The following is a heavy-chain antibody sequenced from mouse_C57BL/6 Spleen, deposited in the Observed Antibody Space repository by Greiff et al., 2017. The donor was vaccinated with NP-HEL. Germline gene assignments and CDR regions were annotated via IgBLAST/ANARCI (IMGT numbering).Heavy chain of an antibody. Sequence: VQRVESGAELAKPGASVKLSCKASGYTFTSYWMHWVKQRPGRGLEWIGYINPSSGYTKYNQKFKDKATLTADKSSSTAYMQLSSLTYEDSAVYYCARRGYDDDVDYAMDYWGQGTSVTVSS. CDR3: ARRGYDDDVDYAMDY. D-gene: IGHD2-4*01. CDR2: INPSSGYT. CDR1: GYTFTSYW. V-gene: IGHV1-7*01. J-gene: IGHJ4*01.